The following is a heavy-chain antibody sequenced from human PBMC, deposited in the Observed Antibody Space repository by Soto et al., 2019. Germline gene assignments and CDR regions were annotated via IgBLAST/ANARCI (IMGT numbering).Heavy chain of an antibody. Sequence: GTLRLSWAASGLSLSSYEMNWVRQAPGKGLEWVSYISSSGSTIYYADSVKGRFTISRDNAKNSLYLQMNSLRAEDTAVYYCARGNTITMIVVVENNWFDPWGQGTLVTVSS. V-gene: IGHV3-48*03. J-gene: IGHJ5*02. CDR2: ISSSGSTI. D-gene: IGHD3-22*01. CDR1: GLSLSSYE. CDR3: ARGNTITMIVVVENNWFDP.